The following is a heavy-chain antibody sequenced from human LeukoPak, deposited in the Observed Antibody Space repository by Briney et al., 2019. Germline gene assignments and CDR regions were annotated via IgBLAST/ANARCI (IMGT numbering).Heavy chain of an antibody. Sequence: GSLRLSFSASGFPFNFYWIYWVRQAPGKGLVWVSRVSGDGNRSTYADSVKGRFTISRDNAKNTVYLQMNSLRAEDTAVYYCARTYCGGDCYGYFQHWGQGTLVTVSS. J-gene: IGHJ1*01. CDR2: VSGDGNRS. D-gene: IGHD2-21*02. CDR3: ARTYCGGDCYGYFQH. V-gene: IGHV3-74*01. CDR1: GFPFNFYW.